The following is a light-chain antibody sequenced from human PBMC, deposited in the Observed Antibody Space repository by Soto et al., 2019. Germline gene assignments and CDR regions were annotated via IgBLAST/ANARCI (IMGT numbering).Light chain of an antibody. V-gene: IGKV3-15*01. Sequence: EIVKTQSPASLSVSPGDGATVSCRASQTVASNLAWYQQKPGQGPRLLIHGASTRAAGVPARFSGSGSGTDFTLTISSLQSEDFAVYYCQQYHNWPPQYTFGQGTKLQIK. CDR2: GAS. CDR3: QQYHNWPPQYT. CDR1: QTVASN. J-gene: IGKJ2*01.